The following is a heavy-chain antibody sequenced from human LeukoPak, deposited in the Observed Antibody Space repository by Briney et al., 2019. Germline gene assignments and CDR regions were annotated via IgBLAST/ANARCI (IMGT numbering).Heavy chain of an antibody. J-gene: IGHJ3*02. CDR3: ARVIVVVVAAQDAFDI. CDR1: GFAFSSYW. V-gene: IGHV3-7*04. CDR2: IKQDGSEK. D-gene: IGHD2-15*01. Sequence: GGSLRLSCAASGFAFSSYWMSWVRQAPGKGLEWVANIKQDGSEKYYVDSVKGRFTISRDNAKNSLYLQMNSLRAEDTAVYYCARVIVVVVAAQDAFDIWGQGTMVTVSS.